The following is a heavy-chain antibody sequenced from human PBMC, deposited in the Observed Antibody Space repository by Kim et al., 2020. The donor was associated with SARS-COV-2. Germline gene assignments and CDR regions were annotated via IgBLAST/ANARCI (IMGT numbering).Heavy chain of an antibody. V-gene: IGHV4-34*01. CDR2: INHSGST. D-gene: IGHD3-9*01. CDR1: GGSFSGYY. CDR3: ARGTNGGLRYFDWLLYQAPYFDY. J-gene: IGHJ4*02. Sequence: SETLSLTCAVYGGSFSGYYWSWIRQPPGKGLEWIGEINHSGSTNYNPSLKSRVTISVDTSKNQFSLKLSSVTAADTAVYYCARGTNGGLRYFDWLLYQAPYFDYWGQGTLVTVSS.